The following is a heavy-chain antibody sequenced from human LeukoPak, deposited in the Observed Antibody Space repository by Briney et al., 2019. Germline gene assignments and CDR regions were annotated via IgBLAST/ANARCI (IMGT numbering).Heavy chain of an antibody. D-gene: IGHD6-19*01. Sequence: GGSLRLSCAASGFTFDDYAMHWVRQAPGKGLEWVSLIGGDGGSTYYADSVKGRLTISRDNSKNSLYLQMNSLRTEDTALYYCAKPVAVAGTGYYFDYWGQGTLVTVSS. CDR1: GFTFDDYA. V-gene: IGHV3-43*02. J-gene: IGHJ4*02. CDR3: AKPVAVAGTGYYFDY. CDR2: IGGDGGST.